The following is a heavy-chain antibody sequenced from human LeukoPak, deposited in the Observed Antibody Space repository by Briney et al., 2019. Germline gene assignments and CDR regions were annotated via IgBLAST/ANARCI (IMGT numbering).Heavy chain of an antibody. CDR2: MNPNNGNT. V-gene: IGHV1-8*01. D-gene: IGHD3-10*01. Sequence: ASVKVSCKAVGFTFTSYDINWVRQASGQGLEWMGWMNPNNGNTGYAQKFQGRVTMTRDTSTSTAYMELRGLTSDDTAVYYCVRDGEGVAISVNYWFDPWGQGTLVTVSS. CDR3: VRDGEGVAISVNYWFDP. J-gene: IGHJ5*02. CDR1: GFTFTSYD.